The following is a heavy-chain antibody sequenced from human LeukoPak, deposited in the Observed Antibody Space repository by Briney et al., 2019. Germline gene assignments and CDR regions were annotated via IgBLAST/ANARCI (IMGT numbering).Heavy chain of an antibody. V-gene: IGHV3-23*01. D-gene: IGHD5-12*01. J-gene: IGHJ4*02. Sequence: PGGSLRLSCAASGFTFSNYAMSWVRQAPGKGLEWVSGVRGSGTDTYYADSVKGRFTISRDNSKNTLYLQMNSLRAEDTAIYYCAKTSRANSAYDSPFDYWGQGTLVTVSS. CDR2: VRGSGTDT. CDR3: AKTSRANSAYDSPFDY. CDR1: GFTFSNYA.